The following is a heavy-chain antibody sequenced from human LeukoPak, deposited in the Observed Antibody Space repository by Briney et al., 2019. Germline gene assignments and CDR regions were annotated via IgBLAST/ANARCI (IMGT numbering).Heavy chain of an antibody. CDR3: ARDRPPGTHYYYYGMDV. J-gene: IGHJ6*02. CDR2: IYYSGST. Sequence: TLSLTCTVSGGSISSGGYYWSWIRQHPGKGLESIGYIYYSGSTYYNPSLKSRVTISVDTSKNQFSLKLSSVTAADTAVYYCARDRPPGTHYYYYGMDVWGQGTTVTVSS. CDR1: GGSISSGGYY. V-gene: IGHV4-31*03.